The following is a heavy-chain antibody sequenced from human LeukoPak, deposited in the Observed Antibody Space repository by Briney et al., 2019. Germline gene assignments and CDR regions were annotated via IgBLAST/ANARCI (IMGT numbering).Heavy chain of an antibody. CDR2: KYYRSGWYN. V-gene: IGHV6-1*01. D-gene: IGHD7-27*01. Sequence: SHPLTLTCTLCVHIDSSNSAPGPSSTQSPSRGLHCLQRKYYRSGWYNDYAVSVESRITISRVISKNQVYLQLNSVTPEDTAVYYCSRELAWGPADYWGQGTLVTVSS. J-gene: IGHJ4*02. CDR3: SRELAWGPADY. CDR1: VHIDSSNSAP.